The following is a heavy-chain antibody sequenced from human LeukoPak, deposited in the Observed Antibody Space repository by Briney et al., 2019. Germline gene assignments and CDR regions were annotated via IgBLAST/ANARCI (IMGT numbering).Heavy chain of an antibody. J-gene: IGHJ1*01. CDR1: GFTVSSNH. D-gene: IGHD2-15*01. Sequence: GGSLRLSCAASGFTVSSNHMSWVRQAPGKGLEWVSVIYSGGSTYYADSVKGRFTISRDNSKNTLYLQMNSLRAEDTAVYYCARKQPESCSGGSCYSYFQHWGQGTLVTVSS. CDR2: IYSGGST. CDR3: ARKQPESCSGGSCYSYFQH. V-gene: IGHV3-53*01.